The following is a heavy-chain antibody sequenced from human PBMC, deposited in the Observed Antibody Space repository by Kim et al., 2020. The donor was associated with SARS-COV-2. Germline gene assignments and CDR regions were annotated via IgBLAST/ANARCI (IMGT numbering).Heavy chain of an antibody. CDR3: ARQDYGPSWFDP. D-gene: IGHD3-16*01. CDR1: GGSISSSNYY. Sequence: SETLSLTCIVSGGSISSSNYYWSWIRQPPGKGLEWIGSIYYSGTTYYNPSLKSRVTISVDTSKNHFSLRLSSVTAADTAVYYCARQDYGPSWFDPWGQGALVTVSS. J-gene: IGHJ5*02. V-gene: IGHV4-39*01. CDR2: IYYSGTT.